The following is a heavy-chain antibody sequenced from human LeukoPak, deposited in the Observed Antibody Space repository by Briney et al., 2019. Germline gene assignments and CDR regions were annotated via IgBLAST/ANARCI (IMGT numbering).Heavy chain of an antibody. J-gene: IGHJ6*03. D-gene: IGHD3-10*01. CDR1: GGSISSYY. CDR2: IYYSGST. CDR3: ARGTVLLWFGEQLGYYYMDV. V-gene: IGHV4-59*12. Sequence: SETLSLTCTVSGGSISSYYWSWIRQPPGKGLEWIGYIYYSGSTNYNPSLKSRVTISVDTSKNQFSLQLNSVTPEDTAVYYCARGTVLLWFGEQLGYYYMDVWGKGTTVTVSS.